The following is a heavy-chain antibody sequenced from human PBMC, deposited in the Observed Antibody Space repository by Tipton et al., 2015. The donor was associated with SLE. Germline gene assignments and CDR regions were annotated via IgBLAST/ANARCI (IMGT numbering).Heavy chain of an antibody. CDR3: SKVPDF. J-gene: IGHJ4*02. Sequence: GLVKPSETLSLTCTVSGGSNSNSSYYWGWIRQSPGKGLEWIGSIYYTGSTYYNPSLKSRVTISVDTSKNQFSLKLSSVTAADTAVYYCSKVPDFWGQGALVTVSS. CDR1: GGSNSNSSYY. CDR2: IYYTGST. V-gene: IGHV4-39*01.